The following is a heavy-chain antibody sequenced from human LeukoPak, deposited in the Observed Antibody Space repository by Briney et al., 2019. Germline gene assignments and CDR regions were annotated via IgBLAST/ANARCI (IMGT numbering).Heavy chain of an antibody. Sequence: EXXKISFKGSGYSFTSYWIGWVRQMPGKGLEWMGIIYPGDSDTRYSPSFQGQVTISADKSISTAYLQWSSLKASDTAMYYCARHTYGGYYYYYYMDVWGKETTVTVSS. CDR1: GYSFTSYW. D-gene: IGHD4-23*01. CDR2: IYPGDSDT. V-gene: IGHV5-51*01. CDR3: ARHTYGGYYYYYYMDV. J-gene: IGHJ6*03.